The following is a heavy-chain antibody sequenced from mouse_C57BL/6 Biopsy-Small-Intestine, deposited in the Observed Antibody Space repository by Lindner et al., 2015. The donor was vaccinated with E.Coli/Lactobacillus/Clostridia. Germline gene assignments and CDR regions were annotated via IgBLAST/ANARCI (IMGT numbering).Heavy chain of an antibody. CDR3: ARSDSTYAMDY. Sequence: VQLQESGAELARPGASVKLSCKASGYTFTSYGIAWVKQRTGQGLEWIGEIYPRTDNTYYNEKFKGKATLTADKSSSTAYMELRSLTSEDSAVYFCARSDSTYAMDYWGQGTSVTVSS. CDR1: GYTFTSYG. J-gene: IGHJ4*01. CDR2: IYPRTDNT. V-gene: IGHV1-81*01. D-gene: IGHD2-5*01.